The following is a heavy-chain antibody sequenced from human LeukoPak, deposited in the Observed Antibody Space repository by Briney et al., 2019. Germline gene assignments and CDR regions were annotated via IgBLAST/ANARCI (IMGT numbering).Heavy chain of an antibody. CDR1: GFTLSSYW. J-gene: IGHJ2*01. V-gene: IGHV3-7*01. CDR3: ARDTYGYVDL. Sequence: GGSLRLSCAASGFTLSSYWMAWVRQAPGKGLEWVANMKQDGSQMYYVDSVKGRFTISRDNAKNSLYLQMNSLRGEDTAVYYCARDTYGYVDLWGRGTLVTVSS. CDR2: MKQDGSQM.